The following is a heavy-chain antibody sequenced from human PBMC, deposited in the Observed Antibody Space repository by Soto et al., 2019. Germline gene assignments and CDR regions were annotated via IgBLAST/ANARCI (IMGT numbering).Heavy chain of an antibody. CDR1: GGSISSGGYY. CDR3: ARDHKSEYEGSGAFDS. Sequence: QVQLQESGPGLVKPSQTLSLTCTVSGGSISSGGYYWSWIRQHPGKGLAWIGYIHYSGSTYYNPSHKSRVTISVDTSKNQFSLKLSSVTAADTAVYYCARDHKSEYEGSGAFDSCGQGTLVTVSA. CDR2: IHYSGST. V-gene: IGHV4-31*03. J-gene: IGHJ4*02. D-gene: IGHD3-10*01.